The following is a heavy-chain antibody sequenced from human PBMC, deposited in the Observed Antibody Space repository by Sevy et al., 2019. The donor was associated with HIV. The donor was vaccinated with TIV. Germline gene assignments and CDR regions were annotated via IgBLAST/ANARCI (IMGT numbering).Heavy chain of an antibody. Sequence: GGSLRLSCAASGFTVSSSYMTWVRQPPGKGLEWVSVIYSGGSTYYADSVKGRFTISRDNSKNTLCLQMNNLRADDTAVYYCARGRGVFGAVAINWFDPWGQGALVTVSS. J-gene: IGHJ5*02. CDR1: GFTVSSSY. V-gene: IGHV3-53*01. D-gene: IGHD3-3*01. CDR2: IYSGGST. CDR3: ARGRGVFGAVAINWFDP.